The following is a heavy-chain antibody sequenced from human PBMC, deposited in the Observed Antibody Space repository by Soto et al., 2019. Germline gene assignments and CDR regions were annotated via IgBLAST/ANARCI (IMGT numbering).Heavy chain of an antibody. Sequence: ESGGGLVQPGGSLRLSCEASGMTFSRYWMNWVRQAPGKGLEWVASIKEDGSEKYYVDSVKGRFTISRDNAKNSLNLQMNSLRADDTAVYYCARDVEHNALDIWGQGTMVTVS. V-gene: IGHV3-7*01. D-gene: IGHD1-1*01. CDR3: ARDVEHNALDI. CDR1: GMTFSRYW. J-gene: IGHJ3*02. CDR2: IKEDGSEK.